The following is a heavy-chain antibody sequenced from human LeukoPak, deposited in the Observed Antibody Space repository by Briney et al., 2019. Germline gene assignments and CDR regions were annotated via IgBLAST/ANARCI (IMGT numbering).Heavy chain of an antibody. CDR1: GFTFNNYA. V-gene: IGHV3-30*03. CDR3: ARSTFGGIIVIGDY. Sequence: GGSLRLSCAASGFTFNNYAMHWVRQAPGKGLEWVAVISYDGSNEYYADSVKGRFVISRDNSKNTLFLQMNSLRPEDTAVYYCARSTFGGIIVIGDYWGQGTLVTVS. D-gene: IGHD3-16*02. J-gene: IGHJ4*02. CDR2: ISYDGSNE.